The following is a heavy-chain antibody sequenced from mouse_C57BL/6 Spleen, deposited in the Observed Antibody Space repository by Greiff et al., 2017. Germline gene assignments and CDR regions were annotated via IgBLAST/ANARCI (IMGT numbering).Heavy chain of an antibody. CDR3: ARCDGYYEDYAMDY. CDR1: GYAFSSSW. J-gene: IGHJ4*01. V-gene: IGHV1-82*01. CDR2: IYPGDGDT. D-gene: IGHD2-3*01. Sequence: QVQLQQSGPELVKPGASVKISCKASGYAFSSSWMNWVKQRPGQGLEWIGRIYPGDGDTNYNGKFKGKATLTADKSSSTAYMQLSSLTSEDSAVYFCARCDGYYEDYAMDYWGQGTSVTVSS.